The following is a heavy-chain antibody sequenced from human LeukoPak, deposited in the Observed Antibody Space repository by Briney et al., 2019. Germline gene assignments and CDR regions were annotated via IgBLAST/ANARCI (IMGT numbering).Heavy chain of an antibody. Sequence: ASVKVSCKASGYTFTSYYMHWVRQAPGQGLEWMGWINPNSGDTHYAQKFQSRVTTTRDTSISTAYMELTRLRSDDTAVYYCASPKQWRNVFDIWGQGTMVTVSS. D-gene: IGHD6-19*01. CDR3: ASPKQWRNVFDI. V-gene: IGHV1-2*02. CDR1: GYTFTSYY. CDR2: INPNSGDT. J-gene: IGHJ3*02.